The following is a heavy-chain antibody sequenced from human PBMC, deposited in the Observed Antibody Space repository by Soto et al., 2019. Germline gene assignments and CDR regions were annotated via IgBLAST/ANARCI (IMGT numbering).Heavy chain of an antibody. D-gene: IGHD6-13*01. J-gene: IGHJ6*02. V-gene: IGHV4-4*02. CDR3: ASVGSSWYHYYYYYGMDV. Sequence: SETLSLTCAVSGGSISSGNWWSWVRQPPGRGREWIGEMYHSGSTNSHPSLKSRVTISVDKSKNQFSLKLSSVTAADTAVYYCASVGSSWYHYYYYYGMDVWGQGTTVT. CDR1: GGSISSGNW. CDR2: MYHSGST.